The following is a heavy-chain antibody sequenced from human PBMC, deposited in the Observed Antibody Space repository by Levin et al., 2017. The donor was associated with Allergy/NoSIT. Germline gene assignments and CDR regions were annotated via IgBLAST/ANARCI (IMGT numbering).Heavy chain of an antibody. Sequence: GGSLRLSCAASGFTFSSYAMSWVRQAPGKGLEWVSAISGSGGSTYYADSVKGRFTISRDNSKNTLYLQMNSLRAEDTAVYYCAKGRRDITIFGVVIGPAMDVWGQGTTVTVSS. CDR1: GFTFSSYA. D-gene: IGHD3-3*01. V-gene: IGHV3-23*01. CDR3: AKGRRDITIFGVVIGPAMDV. J-gene: IGHJ6*02. CDR2: ISGSGGST.